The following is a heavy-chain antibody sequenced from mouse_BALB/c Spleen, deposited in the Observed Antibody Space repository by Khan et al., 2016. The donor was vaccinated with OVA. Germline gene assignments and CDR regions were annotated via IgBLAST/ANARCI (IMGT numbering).Heavy chain of an antibody. V-gene: IGHV3-8*02. CDR2: ISYSGST. CDR3: AGYDGNHQVLDV. J-gene: IGHJ1*01. CDR1: GDSITSGY. D-gene: IGHD1-1*01. Sequence: VQLKESGPSLVKPSQTLSLTCSVTGDSITSGYWNWIRKFPGNKLEYMGYISYSGSTYYNPSLKSRISITRDTSKNQYFLQLNSVTTEDTATYFGAGYDGNHQVLDVWGEGTTVTVSS.